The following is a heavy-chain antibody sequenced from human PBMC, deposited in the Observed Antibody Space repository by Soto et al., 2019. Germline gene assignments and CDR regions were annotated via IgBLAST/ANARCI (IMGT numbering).Heavy chain of an antibody. V-gene: IGHV4-59*01. CDR2: IYNSGST. Sequence: PSETLSLTCTVSGGSISSYYWSWIRQPPGKGLEWIGCIYNSGSTNYNPSLKSRVTISVDTSKNQFSLKLTSVTEADTAVYNCARYGGDRVFDYWGQGSLVTVSS. CDR1: GGSISSYY. D-gene: IGHD2-21*02. CDR3: ARYGGDRVFDY. J-gene: IGHJ4*02.